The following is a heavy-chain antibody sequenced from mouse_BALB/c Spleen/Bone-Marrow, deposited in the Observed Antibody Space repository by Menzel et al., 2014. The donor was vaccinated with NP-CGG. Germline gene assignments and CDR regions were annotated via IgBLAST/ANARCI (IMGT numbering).Heavy chain of an antibody. CDR3: ARDGNYRYAMDY. CDR2: INPSNGRT. V-gene: IGHV1S81*02. CDR1: GFTFTSYW. Sequence: QVQLQQSGAELVKPGALVKLSCMASGFTFTSYWIHWVKQRPGQGPEWIGEINPSNGRTNYNEKFKSKATLTDDKSSSTAYMQLSSLTSEDSAVYYCARDGNYRYAMDYWGQGTSLTVSS. D-gene: IGHD2-1*01. J-gene: IGHJ4*01.